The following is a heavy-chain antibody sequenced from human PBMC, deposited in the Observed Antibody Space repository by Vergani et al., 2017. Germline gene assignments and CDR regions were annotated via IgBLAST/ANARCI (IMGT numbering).Heavy chain of an antibody. D-gene: IGHD6-19*01. CDR2: IIPILGIA. V-gene: IGHV1-69*02. Sequence: QVQLVQSGAEVKKPGSSVKVSCTASAGTFSSYTISWVRQAPGQGLEWMGRIIPILGIANYAQKFQGRVTITADKSTSTAYMELSSLRSEDTAVYYCAISIAVAGTYFDYWGQGTLVTVSS. CDR3: AISIAVAGTYFDY. J-gene: IGHJ4*02. CDR1: AGTFSSYT.